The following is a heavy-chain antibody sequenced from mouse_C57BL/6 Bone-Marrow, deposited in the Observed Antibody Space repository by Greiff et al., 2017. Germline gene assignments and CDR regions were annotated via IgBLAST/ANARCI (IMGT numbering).Heavy chain of an antibody. Sequence: VKLVESGPELVKPGASVKLSCKASGYAFSSSWMHWVKQRPGKGLEWIGRIYPGDGDTHYNGKFKGKATLTADKSSSTADMNRSSLTSEDSAVYFCARGGDDAWFAYWGQGTLVTVSA. V-gene: IGHV1-82*01. CDR2: IYPGDGDT. CDR3: ARGGDDAWFAY. CDR1: GYAFSSSW. J-gene: IGHJ3*01. D-gene: IGHD2-2*01.